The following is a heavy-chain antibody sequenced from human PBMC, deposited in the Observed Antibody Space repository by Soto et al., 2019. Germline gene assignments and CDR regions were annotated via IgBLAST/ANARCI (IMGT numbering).Heavy chain of an antibody. CDR1: DYTFTSYG. CDR3: ARISSWFYNWFDS. J-gene: IGHJ5*01. V-gene: IGHV1-18*01. CDR2: ISPYNGNT. Sequence: GASVKVSCKASDYTFTSYGISWVRQAPGQGLEWMGRISPYNGNTDYAQKFQDRVTMTTDRSTTTAYMELRDLRSDDTAVYYCARISSWFYNWFDSWGQGTLVNVSS. D-gene: IGHD6-13*01.